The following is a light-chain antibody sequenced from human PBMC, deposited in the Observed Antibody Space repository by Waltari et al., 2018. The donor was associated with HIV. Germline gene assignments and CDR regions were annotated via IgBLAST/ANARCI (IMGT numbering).Light chain of an antibody. CDR2: LGS. J-gene: IGKJ2*01. Sequence: DFVMTQSPLSLPVTPGEPASISCRSSQSLLHRNGYNYLDWYLQKPGQSPQLLIYLGSNRASGGPDRFSGSGSGTDFTLKISRVEAEDVGVYYCMQALQSPFTFGQGTKLEIK. CDR1: QSLLHRNGYNY. V-gene: IGKV2-28*01. CDR3: MQALQSPFT.